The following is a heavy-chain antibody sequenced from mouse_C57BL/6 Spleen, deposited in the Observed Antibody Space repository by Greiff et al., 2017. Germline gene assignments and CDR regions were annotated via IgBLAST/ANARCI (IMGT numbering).Heavy chain of an antibody. V-gene: IGHV3-6*01. D-gene: IGHD4-1*02. J-gene: IGHJ3*01. CDR1: GYSITSGYY. Sequence: ESGPGLVKPSQSLSLTCSVTGYSITSGYYWNWIRQFPGNKLEWMGYISYDGSNNYNPSLKNRISITRDTSKNQFFLKLNSVTTEDTATYYCASGLNWAWFAYWGQGTLVTVSA. CDR3: ASGLNWAWFAY. CDR2: ISYDGSN.